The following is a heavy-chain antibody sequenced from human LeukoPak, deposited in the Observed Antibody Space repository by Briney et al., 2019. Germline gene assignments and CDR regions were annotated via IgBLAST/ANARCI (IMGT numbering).Heavy chain of an antibody. CDR1: GGSFSSYY. CDR2: IFDSGST. J-gene: IGHJ5*02. CDR3: ARHRSGSSWFAR. Sequence: KPSETLSLTCTVSGGSFSSYYWSWIRQPPGKGLEWIGYIFDSGSTNYNPSLKSRVTISLDTSKSQFSLRLSSVTAADTAVYYCARHRSGSSWFARWGQGTLVTVSS. D-gene: IGHD6-19*01. V-gene: IGHV4-59*08.